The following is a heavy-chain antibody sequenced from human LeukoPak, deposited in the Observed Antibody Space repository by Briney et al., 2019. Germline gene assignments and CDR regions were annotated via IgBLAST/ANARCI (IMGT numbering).Heavy chain of an antibody. CDR2: IYNSGST. CDR1: GVSIRSYH. Sequence: SETLSLTCTVSGVSIRSYHWTWIRQPQGEGLEWIGHIYNSGSTNYNPSLRGRVTISLDTSKNQVSLKLTSVTAADTAMYYCARKDGDGWGQGTLVTVSS. V-gene: IGHV4-4*08. CDR3: ARKDGDG. D-gene: IGHD5-24*01. J-gene: IGHJ4*02.